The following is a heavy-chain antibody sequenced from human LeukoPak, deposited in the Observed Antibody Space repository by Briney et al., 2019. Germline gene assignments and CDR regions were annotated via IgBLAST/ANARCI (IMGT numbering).Heavy chain of an antibody. V-gene: IGHV4-59*11. J-gene: IGHJ4*02. CDR1: GSSISSHY. CDR2: IYYSGST. Sequence: SETPSLTCTVSGSSISSHYWSWIRQPPGKGLEWIGYIYYSGSTNYNPSLKSRVTISVDTSKNQFSLKLSSVTAADTAVYYCARGGLKVDYWGQGTLVTVSS. D-gene: IGHD6-25*01. CDR3: ARGGLKVDY.